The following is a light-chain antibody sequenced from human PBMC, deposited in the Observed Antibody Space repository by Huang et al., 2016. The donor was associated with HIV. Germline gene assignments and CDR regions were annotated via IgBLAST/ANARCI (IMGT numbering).Light chain of an antibody. Sequence: ERVMTQSPVTLSVSPGERATFSCRAIQSISSKLAWYQQKPGQAPRLLVYGASTRATGIPASFSGSGSGTDFTLTISSLQSEDFAVYYCQQYNNWPFTFGPGTRVDIK. V-gene: IGKV3-15*01. CDR1: QSISSK. CDR2: GAS. J-gene: IGKJ3*01. CDR3: QQYNNWPFT.